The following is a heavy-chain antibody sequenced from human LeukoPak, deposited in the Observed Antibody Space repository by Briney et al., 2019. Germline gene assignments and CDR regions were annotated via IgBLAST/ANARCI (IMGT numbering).Heavy chain of an antibody. CDR1: GFTFSSYA. J-gene: IGHJ6*03. Sequence: GGSLRLSCAASGFTFSSYAMHWVRQAPGKGLEYVSAISSNGGSTYYANSVKGRFTISRDNSKNTLYLQMGSLRAEDMAVYYCARDCWFGGYYYMDVWGKGTTVTVSS. CDR2: ISSNGGST. CDR3: ARDCWFGGYYYMDV. D-gene: IGHD3-10*01. V-gene: IGHV3-64*01.